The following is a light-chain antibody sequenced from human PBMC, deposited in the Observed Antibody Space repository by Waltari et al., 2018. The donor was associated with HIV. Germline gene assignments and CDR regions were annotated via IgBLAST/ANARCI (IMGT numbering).Light chain of an antibody. CDR3: QQRSSWPYI. V-gene: IGKV3-11*01. Sequence: VLTQSPATLSFSPGDRATLSCRASQSVTTYLACYQQKPGQAPRLLIYDASNRAAGIPARFSGSGSGTDFTLTISRLVPEDFAVYYCQQRSSWPYIFGQGTRLESK. CDR2: DAS. J-gene: IGKJ2*01. CDR1: QSVTTY.